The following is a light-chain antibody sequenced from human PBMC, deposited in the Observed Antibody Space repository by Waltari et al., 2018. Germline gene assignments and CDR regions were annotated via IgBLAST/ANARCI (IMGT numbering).Light chain of an antibody. CDR2: DVT. V-gene: IGLV2-14*03. CDR3: SSYMDTTTLEL. CDR1: SSDVGSYNY. J-gene: IGLJ2*01. Sequence: QSALTQPASVSGSPGQSITISCTGTSSDVGSYNYVSWYQQHPGKAPKLIIYDVTNRPSGVSNRFSGSKSGNTASLTISGLQAEDEADYDCSSYMDTTTLELFGGGTSLTVL.